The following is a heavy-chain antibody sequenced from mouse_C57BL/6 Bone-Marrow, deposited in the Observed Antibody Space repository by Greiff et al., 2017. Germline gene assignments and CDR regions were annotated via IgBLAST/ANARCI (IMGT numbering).Heavy chain of an antibody. CDR2: FDPSDSYT. Sequence: VQLQESGAELVRPGTSVKLSCKASGYTFTSYWMHWVKQRPGQGLEWIGVFDPSDSYTNYNQKFKGKATLTVDTSSSTAYMQPSSLTSEASAVYYWARGGGDAVGDFDYWGQGTTLTVSS. D-gene: IGHD1-1*01. CDR1: GYTFTSYW. V-gene: IGHV1-59*01. J-gene: IGHJ2*01. CDR3: ARGGGDAVGDFDY.